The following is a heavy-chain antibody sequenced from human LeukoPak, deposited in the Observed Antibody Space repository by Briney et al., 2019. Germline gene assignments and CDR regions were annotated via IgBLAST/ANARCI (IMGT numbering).Heavy chain of an antibody. V-gene: IGHV3-53*01. J-gene: IGHJ6*02. D-gene: IGHD3-22*01. CDR1: GFTVSSNY. CDR3: ARENYDPTHNYYYGMDV. CDR2: IYSGGST. Sequence: GGSLRLSCAASGFTVSSNYMSWVRQAPGKGLEWVSVIYSGGSTYYADSVKGRFTISRDKSKNTLYLQMNSLRAEDTAVYYCARENYDPTHNYYYGMDVWGQGTTVTVSS.